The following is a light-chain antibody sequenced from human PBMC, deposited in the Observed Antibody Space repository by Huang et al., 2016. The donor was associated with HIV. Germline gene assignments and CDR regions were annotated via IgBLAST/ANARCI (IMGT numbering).Light chain of an antibody. V-gene: IGKV4-1*01. Sequence: DILMTQSPDFLAVSLGERATVNCRSSRSVLYSSNNKNYLAWYQQKPGQPPKLLIHWASTRESGVPDRFSGSGSGTDFTLTISSLQAEDEAIYYCQQYYTTPFTFGPGTKVDIK. J-gene: IGKJ3*01. CDR3: QQYYTTPFT. CDR1: RSVLYSSNNKNY. CDR2: WAS.